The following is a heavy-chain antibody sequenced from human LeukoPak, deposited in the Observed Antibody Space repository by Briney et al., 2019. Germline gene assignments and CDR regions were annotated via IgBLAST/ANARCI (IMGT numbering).Heavy chain of an antibody. Sequence: SETLSLTCTVPGGSISSGDYYWSWIRQPPGKGLEWIGYIYYSGSTYYNLSLKSRVTISVDTSKNQFSLKLSSVTAADTAVYYCARDGDYSFDWGQGTLVTVSS. V-gene: IGHV4-30-4*01. CDR1: GGSISSGDYY. D-gene: IGHD4-17*01. CDR3: ARDGDYSFD. CDR2: IYYSGST. J-gene: IGHJ4*02.